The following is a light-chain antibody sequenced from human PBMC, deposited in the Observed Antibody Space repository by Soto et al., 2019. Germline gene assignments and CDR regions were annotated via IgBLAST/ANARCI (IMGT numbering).Light chain of an antibody. V-gene: IGKV1-39*01. CDR1: QRVSSY. J-gene: IGKJ4*01. Sequence: DIPMTQSPSSLSASVGDRVTITCRASQRVSSYLNWYQQKPGKVPKLLIYATSSLQSGVPSRFSGTGSGTDFTLIISSLQPEDFATYYCQQGYVTPLTFGGGTKVEIK. CDR2: ATS. CDR3: QQGYVTPLT.